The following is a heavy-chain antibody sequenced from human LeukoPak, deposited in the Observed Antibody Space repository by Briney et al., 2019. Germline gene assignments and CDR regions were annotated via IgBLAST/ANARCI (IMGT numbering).Heavy chain of an antibody. V-gene: IGHV1-2*02. J-gene: IGHJ4*02. D-gene: IGHD3-16*01. Sequence: ASVKVSCEASGYTFTGSYLHWVRQAPGQGLEWMGWINPNSGGTNYAQKFQGRVTMTRDTSISTAYMELSRLKSDDTAVYYCATQRGSYLWGTDFDYWGQGTLVTVSS. CDR1: GYTFTGSY. CDR3: ATQRGSYLWGTDFDY. CDR2: INPNSGGT.